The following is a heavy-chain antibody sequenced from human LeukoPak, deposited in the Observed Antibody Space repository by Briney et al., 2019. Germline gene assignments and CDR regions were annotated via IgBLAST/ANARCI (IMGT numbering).Heavy chain of an antibody. V-gene: IGHV3-30*02. Sequence: PGGSLRLSCAASGFTLDTYGIDWVRQAPGKGRGWVAVIPYDGVDNYYADSVKGRFTISRDNSKNTVSLQVNSLRAEDKAAYYCAKGGYCSATRCYVGKGMDDWGQGTLVTVSS. J-gene: IGHJ4*02. CDR1: GFTLDTYG. D-gene: IGHD2-2*01. CDR3: AKGGYCSATRCYVGKGMDD. CDR2: IPYDGVDN.